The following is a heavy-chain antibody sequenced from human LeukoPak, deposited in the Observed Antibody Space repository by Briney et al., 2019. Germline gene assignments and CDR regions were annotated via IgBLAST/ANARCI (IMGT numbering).Heavy chain of an antibody. CDR3: ARAIYWFDP. Sequence: GGSLRLSCAASGCTFSSYSMNWGRLAPGEGLGLGSFISGSSSYRYYADSVKGGFTISRDNAKNSLYLQMNSLRAEDTAVYYCARAIYWFDPWGQGTLVTVSS. J-gene: IGHJ5*02. V-gene: IGHV3-21*01. CDR1: GCTFSSYS. CDR2: ISGSSSYR.